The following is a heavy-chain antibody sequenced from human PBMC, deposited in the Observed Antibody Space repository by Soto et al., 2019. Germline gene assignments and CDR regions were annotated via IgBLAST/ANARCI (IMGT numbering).Heavy chain of an antibody. Sequence: ASVKVSCKASGGTFSNDIITWVRQAPGPGLEWMGRIIPLLDIANYAQKFQGRVTITADKSTSTAYMELSSLRSEDTAVYYCARGGSLYWYFDLWGRGTLVTVSS. D-gene: IGHD1-26*01. J-gene: IGHJ2*01. V-gene: IGHV1-69*02. CDR2: IIPLLDIA. CDR1: GGTFSNDI. CDR3: ARGGSLYWYFDL.